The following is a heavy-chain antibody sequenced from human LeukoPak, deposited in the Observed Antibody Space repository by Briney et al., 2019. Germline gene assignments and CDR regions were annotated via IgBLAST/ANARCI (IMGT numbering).Heavy chain of an antibody. J-gene: IGHJ6*03. CDR3: ARVFASDQVWLRAYSYYYMDV. CDR1: GDSINSYY. CDR2: IYHSGST. D-gene: IGHD3-9*01. V-gene: IGHV4-59*01. Sequence: NSSETLSLTCTVSGDSINSYYWSWIRQPPGKGLEWIGYIYHSGSTNYNPSLKSRVTISVDTSKKKFSMKLSSVTAADTAVYYCARVFASDQVWLRAYSYYYMDVWGKGTTVTISS.